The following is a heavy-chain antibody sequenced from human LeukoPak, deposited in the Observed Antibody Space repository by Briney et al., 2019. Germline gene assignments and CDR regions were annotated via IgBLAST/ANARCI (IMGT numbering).Heavy chain of an antibody. CDR1: GGSISSSSYY. CDR2: INHSGST. V-gene: IGHV4-39*07. D-gene: IGHD3-10*01. J-gene: IGHJ4*02. Sequence: SETLSLTCTVSGGSISSSSYYWGWIRQPPGKGLEWIGEINHSGSTNYNPSLKSRVTISVDTSKNQFSLKLSSVTAADTAVYYCARGTYYYGSGSYLYWGQGTLVTVSS. CDR3: ARGTYYYGSGSYLY.